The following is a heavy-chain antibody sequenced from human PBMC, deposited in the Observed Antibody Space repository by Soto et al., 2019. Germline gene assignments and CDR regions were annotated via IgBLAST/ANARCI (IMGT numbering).Heavy chain of an antibody. CDR3: ARGQVTIFGVVNWFDP. CDR2: INHSGST. V-gene: IGHV4-34*01. Sequence: SETLSLTCAVYGGSFSGYYWSWIRQPPGKGLEWIGEINHSGSTNYNPSLKSRVTISVDTSKNQFSLKLSSVTAADTAVYYCARGQVTIFGVVNWFDPWGQGTLVTVSS. J-gene: IGHJ5*02. CDR1: GGSFSGYY. D-gene: IGHD3-3*01.